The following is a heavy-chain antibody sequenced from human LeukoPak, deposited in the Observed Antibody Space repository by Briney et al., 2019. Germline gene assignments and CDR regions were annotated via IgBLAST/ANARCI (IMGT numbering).Heavy chain of an antibody. D-gene: IGHD6-19*01. V-gene: IGHV3-53*01. CDR1: GFTVSSNY. J-gene: IGHJ4*02. CDR2: IYSGGST. Sequence: GGSLRLCCAASGFTVSSNYMSWVRQATGKGLEWVSVIYSGGSTYYADSVKGRFTISRDNSKNTLYLQMNSLRAEDTAVYYCARGAVAVAVPFDYWGQGTLVTVSS. CDR3: ARGAVAVAVPFDY.